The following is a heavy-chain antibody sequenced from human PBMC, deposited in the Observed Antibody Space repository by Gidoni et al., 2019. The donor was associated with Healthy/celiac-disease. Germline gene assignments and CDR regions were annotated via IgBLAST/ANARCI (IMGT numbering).Heavy chain of an antibody. CDR3: ARGSYGYSDAFDI. Sequence: EVQLVESGGGLVQPGGSLRLSCAASGFTFSSYSMTWVRQAPGKGLEWVSYISSSSSTIYYADSVKGRFTISRDNAKNSLYLQMNSLRAEDTAVYYCARGSYGYSDAFDIWGQGTMVTVSS. J-gene: IGHJ3*02. CDR2: ISSSSSTI. D-gene: IGHD5-18*01. V-gene: IGHV3-48*04. CDR1: GFTFSSYS.